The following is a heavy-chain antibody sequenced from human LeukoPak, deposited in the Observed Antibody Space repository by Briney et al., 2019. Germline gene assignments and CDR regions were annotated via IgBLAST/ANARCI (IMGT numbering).Heavy chain of an antibody. CDR3: ARVTLVVVGGHRLNNDAFDI. Sequence: PSETLSLTCTVSGYSISSGYYWGWIRQPPGKGLEWIGSIYHIGSTYYNPSLKSRVTISVDTSRKQLSLKLSSVTAADTAVYYCARVTLVVVGGHRLNNDAFDIWGQGTMVTVSS. CDR1: GYSISSGYY. J-gene: IGHJ3*02. CDR2: IYHIGST. D-gene: IGHD2-15*01. V-gene: IGHV4-38-2*02.